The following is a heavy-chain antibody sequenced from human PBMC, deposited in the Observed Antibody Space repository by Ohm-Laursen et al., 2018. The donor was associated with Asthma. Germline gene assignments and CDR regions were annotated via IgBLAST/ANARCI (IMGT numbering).Heavy chain of an antibody. CDR1: GFTFSNFA. CDR2: ISTSGSTM. J-gene: IGHJ4*02. CDR3: ARGPPVTTVTTGEYFDY. V-gene: IGHV3-48*03. D-gene: IGHD4-17*01. Sequence: SLRLSCAAPGFTFSNFAMHWVRQAPGKGLEWISYISTSGSTMYYADSVKGRFTISRDNAKSSLYLQMNSLTVEDTAVYYCARGPPVTTVTTGEYFDYWGQGTLVTVTS.